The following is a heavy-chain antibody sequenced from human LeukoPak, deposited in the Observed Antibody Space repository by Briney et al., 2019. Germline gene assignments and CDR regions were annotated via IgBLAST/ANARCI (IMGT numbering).Heavy chain of an antibody. CDR3: AREGGHLIDARGAVDY. J-gene: IGHJ4*02. D-gene: IGHD2-15*01. V-gene: IGHV3-15*01. Sequence: GGSLRLSCAASGFTFSNAWMSWVRQAPGKGLEWVGRIKSKTDGGTTDYAAPVKGRFTISRDDSKNTLYLQMNSLTAEDTALYHCAREGGHLIDARGAVDYWGQGTLVTVSS. CDR1: GFTFSNAW. CDR2: IKSKTDGGTT.